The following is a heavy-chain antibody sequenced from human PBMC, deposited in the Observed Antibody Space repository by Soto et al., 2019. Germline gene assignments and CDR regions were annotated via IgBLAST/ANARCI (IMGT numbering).Heavy chain of an antibody. Sequence: ASVKVSCTASGYTFTSYYIHWVRHAPGQGLEWLGIINPSGGSTSYAQKFQGRVTMTRDTSTSTVYMELNSLRAEDTAVYYCERDPTAMFTRISDYWGQGTLVTVSS. V-gene: IGHV1-46*01. CDR3: ERDPTAMFTRISDY. D-gene: IGHD5-18*01. CDR2: INPSGGST. J-gene: IGHJ4*02. CDR1: GYTFTSYY.